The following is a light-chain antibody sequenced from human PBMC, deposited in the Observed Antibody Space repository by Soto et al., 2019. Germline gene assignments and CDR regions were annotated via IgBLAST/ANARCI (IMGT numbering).Light chain of an antibody. V-gene: IGKV3-20*01. CDR3: RQYGYSPIT. CDR2: GAS. CDR1: QSVSSSY. J-gene: IGKJ5*01. Sequence: EIVMTQSPATLSVSPGERATLSCRASQSVSSSYLAWYQQKPGQAPRLLIYGASSRATGIPDRFSGSGSGTDFTLTISRLEPEDFAVYYCRQYGYSPITFGQGTRLEIK.